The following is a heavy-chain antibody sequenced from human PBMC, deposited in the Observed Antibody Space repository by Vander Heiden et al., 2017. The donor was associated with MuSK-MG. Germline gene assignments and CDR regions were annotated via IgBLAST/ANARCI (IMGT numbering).Heavy chain of an antibody. CDR2: MNPNSGNT. V-gene: IGHV1-8*01. Sequence: QVQLVQSGAEVKKPGASVKVSCTASGYTFTSSAINWVRQATGQGLEWMGWMNPNSGNTGYAQKFQGRVTMTRNTSISTAYMERSSLRSEETAVYYCARGNIVATIVGGSRVDAFDIWGQGTMVTVSS. J-gene: IGHJ3*02. CDR3: ARGNIVATIVGGSRVDAFDI. D-gene: IGHD5-12*01. CDR1: GYTFTSSA.